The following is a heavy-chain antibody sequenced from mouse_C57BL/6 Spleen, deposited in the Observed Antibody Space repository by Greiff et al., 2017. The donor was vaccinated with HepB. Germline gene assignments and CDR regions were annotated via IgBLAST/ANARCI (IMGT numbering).Heavy chain of an antibody. D-gene: IGHD1-1*01. CDR3: ASYYYGSETRDYFDC. V-gene: IGHV1-52*01. J-gene: IGHJ2*01. Sequence: QVHVKQPGAELVRPGSSVKLSCKASGYTFTSYWMHWVKQRPIQGLEWIGNIDPSDSETHYNQKFKDKATLTVDKSSSTAYMQLSSLTSEDSAVYYCASYYYGSETRDYFDCWGQGTTLTVSS. CDR1: GYTFTSYW. CDR2: IDPSDSET.